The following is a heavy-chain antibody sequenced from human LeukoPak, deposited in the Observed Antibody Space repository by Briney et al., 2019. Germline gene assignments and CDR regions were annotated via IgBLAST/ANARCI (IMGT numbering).Heavy chain of an antibody. CDR3: ARADYGDYVSWFDP. CDR2: ISSSGSTI. CDR1: GFTFSSYE. V-gene: IGHV3-48*03. D-gene: IGHD4-17*01. Sequence: GGSLRLSCAASGFTFSSYEMNWVRQAPGKGLEWVSYISSSGSTIYYADSVKGRFTISRDNAKNSLYLQMNSLRAEDTAVYYCARADYGDYVSWFDPWGQGTLVTVSS. J-gene: IGHJ5*02.